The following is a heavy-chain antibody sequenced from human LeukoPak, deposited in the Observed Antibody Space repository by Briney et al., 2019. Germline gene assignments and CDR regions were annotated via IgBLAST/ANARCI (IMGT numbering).Heavy chain of an antibody. Sequence: SQTLSLTCAISGDSVSSNSAAWNWIRQSPSRGLEWLGRTYYRSKWYNDYAVSVKSRITINPDTSKNQFSPQLNSVTTEDTAVYYCARDPDGYSSGWYYFDYWGQGTLVTVSS. V-gene: IGHV6-1*01. CDR3: ARDPDGYSSGWYYFDY. J-gene: IGHJ4*02. CDR2: TYYRSKWYN. D-gene: IGHD6-19*01. CDR1: GDSVSSNSAA.